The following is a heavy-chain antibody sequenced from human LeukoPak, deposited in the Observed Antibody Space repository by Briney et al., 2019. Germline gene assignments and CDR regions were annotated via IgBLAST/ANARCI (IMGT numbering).Heavy chain of an antibody. CDR3: ARADTAMVHFDY. Sequence: SETLSLTCTVSGGSISCGDYYWSWIRQPPGKGLEWIGYIYYSGSTYYNPSLKSRVTISVDTSKNQFSLKLSSVTAADTAVYYCARADTAMVHFDYWGQGTLVTVSS. D-gene: IGHD5-18*01. V-gene: IGHV4-30-4*08. CDR2: IYYSGST. CDR1: GGSISCGDYY. J-gene: IGHJ4*02.